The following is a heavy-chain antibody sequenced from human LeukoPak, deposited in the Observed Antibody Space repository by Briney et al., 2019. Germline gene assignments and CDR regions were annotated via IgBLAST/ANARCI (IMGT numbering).Heavy chain of an antibody. J-gene: IGHJ4*02. V-gene: IGHV3-48*01. CDR3: SRHCGYGYAIDC. D-gene: IGHD5-18*01. CDR1: RFTFNTYN. Sequence: PGGSLRLSCAASRFTFNTYNLNSVRQAPGKSREWVSYITHGSTRIFYADSVEGRFTLSGDDAKNSLYLQMNRLRVEDTAVCFLSRHCGYGYAIDCWCEGTLVTVSS. CDR2: ITHGSTRI.